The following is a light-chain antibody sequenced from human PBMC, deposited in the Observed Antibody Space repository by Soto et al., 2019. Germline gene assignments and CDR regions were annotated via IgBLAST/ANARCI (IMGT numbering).Light chain of an antibody. CDR3: QQYGSSPGT. Sequence: EIVLTQSPGTLSLSPGERATLSCRASQSVSSSYLAWYQQKPGQAPRLLIYGASSRATGIPDRFSGSGSGTDFTLTFSRLEPEDSAVYYSQQYGSSPGTFGRGTKV. CDR2: GAS. CDR1: QSVSSSY. J-gene: IGKJ1*01. V-gene: IGKV3-20*01.